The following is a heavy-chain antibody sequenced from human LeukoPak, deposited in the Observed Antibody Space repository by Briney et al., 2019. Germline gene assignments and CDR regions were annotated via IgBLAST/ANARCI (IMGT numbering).Heavy chain of an antibody. CDR1: GGSISSYY. D-gene: IGHD1-1*01. CDR2: IYTSGST. CDR3: ARNWYNWNDPWFDP. Sequence: SETLSLTCTVSGGSISSYYWSWIRQPAGKGLEWIGRIYTSGSTNYNPSLKSRVTMSVDTSKNQFSLKLSSVTAADTAVYYCARNWYNWNDPWFDPWGQGTLVTVSS. V-gene: IGHV4-4*07. J-gene: IGHJ5*02.